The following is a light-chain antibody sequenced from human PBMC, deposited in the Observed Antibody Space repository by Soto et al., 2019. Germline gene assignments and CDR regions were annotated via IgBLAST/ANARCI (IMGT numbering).Light chain of an antibody. V-gene: IGKV3-15*01. CDR3: QQYNNWPPIT. CDR1: QSVSIN. CDR2: GAS. J-gene: IGKJ5*01. Sequence: EIVMTQSPATLSVSPGERVTLSCRASQSVSINLAWYQQKPGQAPRLLIYGASTRATDIPARFSGSGSRTDFTLTISSLQPEDFAVYYCQQYNNWPPITFGQGTRLEIK.